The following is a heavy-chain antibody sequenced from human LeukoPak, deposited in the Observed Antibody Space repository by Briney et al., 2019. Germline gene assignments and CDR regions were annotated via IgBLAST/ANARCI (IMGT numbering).Heavy chain of an antibody. CDR2: IFGSGAST. Sequence: GGSLRLSCAASGFTFSSYAMSWVRQAPGKGLEWVSAIFGSGASTYYADSVKGRFTISRDNSKNTLHLQMNSLRAEDTAIYHCAKVRVVGDYNCFFDLWGRGTLVTVSS. V-gene: IGHV3-23*01. J-gene: IGHJ2*01. D-gene: IGHD4-17*01. CDR1: GFTFSSYA. CDR3: AKVRVVGDYNCFFDL.